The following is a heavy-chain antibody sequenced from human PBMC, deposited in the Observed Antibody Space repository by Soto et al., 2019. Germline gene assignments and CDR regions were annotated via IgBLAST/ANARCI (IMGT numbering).Heavy chain of an antibody. V-gene: IGHV3-23*01. D-gene: IGHD2-15*01. Sequence: SGGSLRLSCAASGFTFSSYAMSWVRQAPGKGLEWVSAISGSGGSTYYADSVKGRFTISRDNSKNTLYLQMNSLRAEDTAVYYCASRQTLKYCSGDSCYSFGGDVWGQGTTVTVSS. CDR3: ASRQTLKYCSGDSCYSFGGDV. J-gene: IGHJ6*02. CDR1: GFTFSSYA. CDR2: ISGSGGST.